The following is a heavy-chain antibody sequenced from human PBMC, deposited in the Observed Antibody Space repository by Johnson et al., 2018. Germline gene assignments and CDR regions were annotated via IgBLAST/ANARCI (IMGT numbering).Heavy chain of an antibody. J-gene: IGHJ3*02. CDR2: IHYSGST. CDR3: ARDDAGATRTNAFDI. D-gene: IGHD1-1*01. CDR1: GASISDDY. Sequence: QVRLQESGPGLVKPSETLSLTCTVSGASISDDYWSWIRQPPGKGLEWIGYIHYSGSTNYNPPLKSRVTISVDTSKNQFSLKLSSVTAADTAGYSCARDDAGATRTNAFDIWGQGTMVTVSS. V-gene: IGHV4-59*01.